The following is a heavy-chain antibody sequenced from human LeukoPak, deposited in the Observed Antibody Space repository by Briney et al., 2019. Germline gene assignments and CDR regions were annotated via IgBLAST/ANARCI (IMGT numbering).Heavy chain of an antibody. V-gene: IGHV3-43*01. CDR3: AKSLGWFGESDDAFDI. CDR2: FSWDGGSK. D-gene: IGHD3-10*01. J-gene: IGHJ3*02. CDR1: GFTFDDYT. Sequence: GGSLRLSCAASGFTFDDYTMHWVRQAPGKGLEWVSLFSWDGGSKYYADSVKGRFTISRDNSKKSLYLQMNSLRPEDTALYYCAKSLGWFGESDDAFDIWGQGTMVTVSS.